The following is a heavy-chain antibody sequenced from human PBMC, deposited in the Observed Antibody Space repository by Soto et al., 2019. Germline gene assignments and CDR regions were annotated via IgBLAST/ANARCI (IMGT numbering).Heavy chain of an antibody. J-gene: IGHJ3*01. Sequence: VSCKASGGTFSSCSISWVRQAPGQGLEVRVGIIPIFGTANYAQNFQGRVTITADKSTSTAYMELSSMRSEDTAVYYCPRTTSQGSHPFAVWAQGTIVTFSS. CDR3: PRTTSQGSHPFAV. V-gene: IGHV1-69*06. CDR1: GGTFSSCS. CDR2: IIPIFGTA. D-gene: IGHD1-26*01.